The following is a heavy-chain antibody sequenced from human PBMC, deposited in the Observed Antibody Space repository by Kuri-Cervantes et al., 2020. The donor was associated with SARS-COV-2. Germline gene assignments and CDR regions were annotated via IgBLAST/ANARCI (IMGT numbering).Heavy chain of an antibody. CDR2: IYTSGST. V-gene: IGHV4-61*02. J-gene: IGHJ5*02. CDR1: GGSISSGSYY. D-gene: IGHD2-15*01. CDR3: ARGRDIVVVVAATGGANWFDP. Sequence: SETLSLTCTVSGGSISSGSYYWSWIRQPAGKGLEWIGRIYTSGSTNYNPSLKSRVTISVDTSKNQFSLKLSSVTAADTAVYYCARGRDIVVVVAATGGANWFDPWGQGTLVTGLL.